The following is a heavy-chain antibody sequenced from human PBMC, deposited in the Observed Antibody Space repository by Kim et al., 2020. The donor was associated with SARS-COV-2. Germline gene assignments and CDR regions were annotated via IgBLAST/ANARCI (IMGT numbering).Heavy chain of an antibody. D-gene: IGHD3-22*01. CDR1: GFTFSSYG. CDR2: ISYDGSNK. V-gene: IGHV3-30*18. Sequence: GGSLRLSCAASGFTFSSYGMHWVRQAPGKGLEWVAVISYDGSNKYYADSVKGRFTISRDNSKNTLYLQMNSLRAEDTAVYYCAKDFYATMIVVVNPPDYWGQGTLVTVSS. CDR3: AKDFYATMIVVVNPPDY. J-gene: IGHJ4*02.